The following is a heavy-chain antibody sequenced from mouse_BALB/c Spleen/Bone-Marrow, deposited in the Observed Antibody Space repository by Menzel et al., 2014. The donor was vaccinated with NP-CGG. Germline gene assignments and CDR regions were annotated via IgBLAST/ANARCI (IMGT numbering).Heavy chain of an antibody. Sequence: VQLQQSGAELVKPGASVKLSCTASGFNIKDTYIHWVKQRPEQGLEWIGRIDPANGNTKYDPKFQGKATITADTSSNRAYLQLSSLTSEDTAVYYCARRLRSAMDYWGQGTPVTVSS. CDR2: IDPANGNT. V-gene: IGHV14-3*02. J-gene: IGHJ4*01. D-gene: IGHD1-1*01. CDR3: ARRLRSAMDY. CDR1: GFNIKDTY.